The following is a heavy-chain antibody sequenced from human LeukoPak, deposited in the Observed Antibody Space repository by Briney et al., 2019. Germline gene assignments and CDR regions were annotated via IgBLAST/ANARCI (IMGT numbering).Heavy chain of an antibody. Sequence: ETLSLTCAVYGGSFSGYYWSWVRQAPGKGLEWVSVIYSGGSTYYADSVKGRFTISRDNSKNTLYLQMNSLRAEDTAVYYCARVRNLGDFDLWGRGTLVTVSS. CDR3: ARVRNLGDFDL. CDR1: GGSFSGYY. CDR2: IYSGGST. J-gene: IGHJ2*01. V-gene: IGHV3-66*01.